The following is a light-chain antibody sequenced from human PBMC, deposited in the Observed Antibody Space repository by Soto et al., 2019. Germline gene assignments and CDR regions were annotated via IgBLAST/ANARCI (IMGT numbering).Light chain of an antibody. CDR2: DVS. CDR3: TSYAGYNTHVI. J-gene: IGLJ2*01. Sequence: QSVLTQPASVSGSPGQSISISCTGTGGDVGGYNYVSWYQQHPGKAPRLMIYDVSDRPSGVSNRFSGSKSGNTASLTISGIQAEDEADYYCTSYAGYNTHVIFGGGTKLTVL. V-gene: IGLV2-14*03. CDR1: GGDVGGYNY.